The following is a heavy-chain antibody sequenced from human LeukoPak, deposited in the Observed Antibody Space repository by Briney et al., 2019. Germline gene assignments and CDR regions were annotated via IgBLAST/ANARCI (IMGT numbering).Heavy chain of an antibody. CDR2: ISWNSGSI. Sequence: GGSLRLSCAASGFTFDDYAMHWVRQAPGKGLEWVSGISWNSGSIGYADSVKGRFTISGDNAKNSLYLQMNSLRAEDTALYYCAKALGSRTSGQSYYWGQGTLVTVSP. V-gene: IGHV3-9*01. D-gene: IGHD2-2*01. CDR1: GFTFDDYA. J-gene: IGHJ4*02. CDR3: AKALGSRTSGQSYY.